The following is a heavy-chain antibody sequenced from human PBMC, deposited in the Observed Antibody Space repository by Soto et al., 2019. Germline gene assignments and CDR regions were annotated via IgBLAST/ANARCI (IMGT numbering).Heavy chain of an antibody. Sequence: QLQLQESGPGLVKPSETLSLTCTVSGGSISSSSYYWGWIRQPPGKGLEWIGSIYYSGSTYYNPSLKGRVTISVDTSKNQFSLKLSSVTAADTAVYYCARGSGGFGELLSFDIWGQGTMVTVSS. D-gene: IGHD3-10*01. CDR1: GGSISSSSYY. CDR3: ARGSGGFGELLSFDI. CDR2: IYYSGST. V-gene: IGHV4-39*01. J-gene: IGHJ3*02.